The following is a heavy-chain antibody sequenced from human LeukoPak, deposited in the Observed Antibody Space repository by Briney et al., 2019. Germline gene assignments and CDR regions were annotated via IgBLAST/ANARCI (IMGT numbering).Heavy chain of an antibody. J-gene: IGHJ4*02. Sequence: SGGSLRLSCAASGFTFSSYAMHWVRQAPGKGLEWVAVISYDGSNKYYADSVKGRYTISRDNSKNTLYLQMNSLRAEDTAVYYCAREGLYYYGSGTYYKLGFDYWGQGTLVTVSP. CDR3: AREGLYYYGSGTYYKLGFDY. CDR2: ISYDGSNK. D-gene: IGHD3-10*01. V-gene: IGHV3-30*04. CDR1: GFTFSSYA.